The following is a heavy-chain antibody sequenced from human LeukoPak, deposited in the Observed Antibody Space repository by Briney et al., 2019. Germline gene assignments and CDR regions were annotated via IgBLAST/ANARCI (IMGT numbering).Heavy chain of an antibody. D-gene: IGHD2-2*01. CDR2: ISYDGSNK. CDR3: ARDLWKGMGEYQLPGGY. V-gene: IGHV3-30-3*01. CDR1: GFTFSSYA. J-gene: IGHJ4*02. Sequence: GGSLRLSCAASGFTFSSYAMHWVRQAPGKGLEWVAVISYDGSNKYYADSVKGRFTISRDNSKNTLYLQMDSLRAEDTAVYYCARDLWKGMGEYQLPGGYWGQGTLVTVSS.